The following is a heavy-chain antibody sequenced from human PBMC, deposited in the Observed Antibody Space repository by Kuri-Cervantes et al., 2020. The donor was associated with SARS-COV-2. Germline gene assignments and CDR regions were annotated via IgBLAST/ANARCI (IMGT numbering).Heavy chain of an antibody. D-gene: IGHD2-15*01. V-gene: IGHV4-59*01. CDR1: GFTFSSYS. J-gene: IGHJ4*02. CDR2: IYYSGST. CDR3: ARVGGNCSGGSCYFSGFDY. Sequence: ESLKISCAASGFTFSSYSMNWIRQPPGKGLEWIGYIYYSGSTNYNPSLKSRVTISVDTSKNQFSLKLSSVTAADTAVYYCARVGGNCSGGSCYFSGFDYWGQGTLVTVSS.